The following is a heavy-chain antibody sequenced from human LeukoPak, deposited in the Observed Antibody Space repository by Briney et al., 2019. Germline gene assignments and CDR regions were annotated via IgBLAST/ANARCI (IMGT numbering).Heavy chain of an antibody. D-gene: IGHD2/OR15-2a*01. V-gene: IGHV3-33*01. Sequence: GGSLRLSCAASGFIFSSNGMHWVRQAPGKGLEWVALVWFDGSNQSYADSVKGRFTISRGNSKNTPFLQMNSLRAEDTAIYYCARDQNSVGLTHWGQGALVTVSS. J-gene: IGHJ4*02. CDR1: GFIFSSNG. CDR2: VWFDGSNQ. CDR3: ARDQNSVGLTH.